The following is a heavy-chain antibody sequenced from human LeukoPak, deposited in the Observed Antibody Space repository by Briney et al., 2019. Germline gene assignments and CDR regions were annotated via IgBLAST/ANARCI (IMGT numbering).Heavy chain of an antibody. CDR3: ARVSSGYYSTFDY. CDR1: GYTFTGYY. Sequence: ASVKVSCKASGYTFTGYYTHWVRQAPGQGLEWMGRINPNSGGTNYAQKFQGRVTMTRDTSISTAYMELSRLRSDDTAVYYCARVSSGYYSTFDYWGQGTLVTVSS. D-gene: IGHD3-22*01. J-gene: IGHJ4*02. CDR2: INPNSGGT. V-gene: IGHV1-2*06.